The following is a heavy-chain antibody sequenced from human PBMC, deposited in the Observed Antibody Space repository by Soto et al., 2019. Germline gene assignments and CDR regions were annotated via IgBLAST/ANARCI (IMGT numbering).Heavy chain of an antibody. CDR1: GFTFDNYA. V-gene: IGHV3-23*01. J-gene: IGHJ4*02. CDR3: AKDLQYVLLWFGELFPKGFDY. CDR2: ISGSGGST. D-gene: IGHD3-10*01. Sequence: GGSLRLSCAASGFTFDNYAMHWVRQAPGKGLEWVSAISGSGGSTYYADSVKGRFTISRDNSKNTLYLQMNSLRAEDTAVYYCAKDLQYVLLWFGELFPKGFDYWGQGTLVTVSS.